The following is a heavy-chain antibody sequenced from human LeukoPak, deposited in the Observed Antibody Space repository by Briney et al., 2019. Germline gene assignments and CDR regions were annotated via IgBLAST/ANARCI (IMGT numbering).Heavy chain of an antibody. J-gene: IGHJ6*02. CDR2: IATDGTGT. CDR3: ARGGGLDV. V-gene: IGHV3-74*01. D-gene: IGHD3-16*01. Sequence: GGSLRLSCAASGFSFSDYWMHWVRQAPGKGLVWVSRIATDGTGTNYADSVKGRFTISRDNAKNTLYLQMSSLRAEDTAVYFCARGGGLDVWGQGATVTVSS. CDR1: GFSFSDYW.